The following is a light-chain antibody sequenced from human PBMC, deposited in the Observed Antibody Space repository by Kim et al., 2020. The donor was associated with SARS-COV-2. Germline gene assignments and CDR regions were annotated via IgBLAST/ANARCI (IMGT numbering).Light chain of an antibody. CDR3: KQTYTTPYA. J-gene: IGKJ2*01. Sequence: DTQMTQSPSSLSASIGDRVTITCRASQSIASHLNWYQQKPGKAPKVLIYAASSLQSEVPSRFSGSGSGTDFTLTITNLQPEDSGTYYGKQTYTTPYAFGKGTKLEI. CDR2: AAS. V-gene: IGKV1-39*01. CDR1: QSIASH.